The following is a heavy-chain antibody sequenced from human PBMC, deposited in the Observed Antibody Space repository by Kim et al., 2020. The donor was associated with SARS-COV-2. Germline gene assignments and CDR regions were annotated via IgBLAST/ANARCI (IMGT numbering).Heavy chain of an antibody. J-gene: IGHJ4*02. D-gene: IGHD3-3*01. CDR2: VYYSGNT. Sequence: SETLSLTCTVSGDSISDSNYFWAWIRQSPGKGLYWIGSVYYSGNTYSNPSLQSRVAVSIDTSKNQFSLRLKFVTAADTAVYYCARLEVSMSGLVITPRVALDFWGQGMLVTVSS. CDR1: GDSISDSNYF. V-gene: IGHV4-39*01. CDR3: ARLEVSMSGLVITPRVALDF.